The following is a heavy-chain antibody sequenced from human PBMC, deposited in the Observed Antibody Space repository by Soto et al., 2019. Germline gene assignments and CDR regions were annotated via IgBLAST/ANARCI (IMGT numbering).Heavy chain of an antibody. CDR2: IGGSGGNR. CDR1: GFTFNAYA. CDR3: ARVASDYINSVDH. V-gene: IGHV3-23*01. Sequence: EVQLLESGGGLVQPGGSLRLSCTASGFTFNAYAMTWVRQAPGKGLEWVSAIGGSGGNRYYAASVKARFSISRDNSKDTVDLQTNRLRVEDTAVYYFARVASDYINSVDHWGQGILVTVSS. D-gene: IGHD4-4*01. J-gene: IGHJ4*02.